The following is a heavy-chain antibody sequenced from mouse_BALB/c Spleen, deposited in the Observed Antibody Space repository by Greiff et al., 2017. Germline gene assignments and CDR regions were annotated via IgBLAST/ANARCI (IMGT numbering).Heavy chain of an antibody. CDR3: ARGDYRSFAY. CDR2: INPSTGYT. J-gene: IGHJ3*01. V-gene: IGHV1-7*01. D-gene: IGHD2-14*01. CDR1: GYTFTSYW. Sequence: VQLQQSGAELAKPGASVKMSCKASGYTFTSYWMHWVKQRPGQGLEWIGYINPSTGYTEYNHKFKDKATLTADKSSSTAYMQLSSLTSEDSAVYYCARGDYRSFAYWGQGTLVTVSA.